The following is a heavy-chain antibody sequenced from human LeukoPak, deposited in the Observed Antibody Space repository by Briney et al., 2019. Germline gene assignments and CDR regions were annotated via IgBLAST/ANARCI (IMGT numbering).Heavy chain of an antibody. J-gene: IGHJ6*02. CDR3: ARVGGGLINQALRCYGMDV. Sequence: SETLSLTCTVSGGSISSYYWSWIRQPPGPGLERIGYIYYSGSSNSYPSLKSRITISVDTSKYQFSLKLSSVTAADTAVYYYARVGGGLINQALRCYGMDVWGQGTTVTVSS. CDR1: GGSISSYY. CDR2: IYYSGSS. D-gene: IGHD5-24*01. V-gene: IGHV4-59*12.